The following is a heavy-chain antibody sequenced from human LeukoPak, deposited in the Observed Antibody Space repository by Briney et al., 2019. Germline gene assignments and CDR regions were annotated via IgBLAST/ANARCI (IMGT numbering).Heavy chain of an antibody. D-gene: IGHD3-16*02. J-gene: IGHJ4*02. CDR3: AKQSFRTVNYFDY. Sequence: GGSLRLSCAASGFTFSSYGMHWVRQAPGKGLEWVAVIAYHGGAEYYADSVKGRFTISRDNSKNTVDLQLNSLRAEDSAVYYCAKQSFRTVNYFDYWGQGTLVTVSS. CDR1: GFTFSSYG. CDR2: IAYHGGAE. V-gene: IGHV3-30*18.